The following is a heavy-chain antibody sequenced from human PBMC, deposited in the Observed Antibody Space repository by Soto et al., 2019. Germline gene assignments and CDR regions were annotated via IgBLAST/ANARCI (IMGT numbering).Heavy chain of an antibody. V-gene: IGHV4-34*01. CDR2: VNYSGGRT. CDR3: ASGRHYTGGF. J-gene: IGHJ4*02. D-gene: IGHD3-16*01. CDR1: GESLSTYF. Sequence: QVQLQQWGAGLLKPSETLSLTCAAYGESLSTYFWSWIRQPPGKGLEWIGEVNYSGGRTIYNPSLESRVTISVSTSRDQFSLQLRSVTAADTAVYYCASGRHYTGGFGGQGTLVTVSS.